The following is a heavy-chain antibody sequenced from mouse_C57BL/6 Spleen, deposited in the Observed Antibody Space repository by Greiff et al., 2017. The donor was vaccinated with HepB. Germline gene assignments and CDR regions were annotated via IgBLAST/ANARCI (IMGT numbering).Heavy chain of an antibody. Sequence: QVQLQQSGAELLKPGDSVKLSCKATGYTFTGYWIEWVKQRPGHGLEWIGEILPGSGSTNYHEKFKGKATFPADTSSNTAYMHLSSLTTEDAAIYYGASPHYYGSSRGYFDVWGTGTTVTVSS. V-gene: IGHV1-9*01. CDR3: ASPHYYGSSRGYFDV. J-gene: IGHJ1*03. D-gene: IGHD1-1*01. CDR1: GYTFTGYW. CDR2: ILPGSGST.